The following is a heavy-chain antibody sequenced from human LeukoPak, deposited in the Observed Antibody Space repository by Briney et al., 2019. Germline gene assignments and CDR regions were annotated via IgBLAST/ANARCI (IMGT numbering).Heavy chain of an antibody. CDR1: GGSISSGSYY. CDR3: AKSGYNRFDY. CDR2: IYTSGTT. J-gene: IGHJ4*02. D-gene: IGHD5-24*01. V-gene: IGHV4-61*02. Sequence: SETLSLTCNVSGGSISSGSYYWSWIRQPAGKGLEWIGRIYTSGTTNYNPSLKSRVTISVDTSKNQFSLKLKSVTAADTAVYYCAKSGYNRFDYWGQGTLVTVSS.